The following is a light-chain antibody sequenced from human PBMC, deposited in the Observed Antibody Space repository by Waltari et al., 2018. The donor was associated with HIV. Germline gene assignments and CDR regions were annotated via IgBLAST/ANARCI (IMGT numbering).Light chain of an antibody. V-gene: IGLV3-25*03. J-gene: IGLJ2*01. CDR1: ALPKKY. Sequence: SYELTQPPSVSVSPGQTARITCSGDALPKKYAYWYQQKQGQAPVLGIYKDSKRPSGIPERFSGSSSGTTVTLTISGVQAEDETDYYCQSADSSGTYVVFGGGTKLTVL. CDR3: QSADSSGTYVV. CDR2: KDS.